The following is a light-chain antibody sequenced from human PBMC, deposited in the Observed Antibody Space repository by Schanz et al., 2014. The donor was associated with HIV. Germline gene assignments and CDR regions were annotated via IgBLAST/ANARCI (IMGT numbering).Light chain of an antibody. Sequence: QSVLTQPPSASGTPGQRVTISCSGSRSNIGRNTVNWYQQLPRTAPKLLIYSNNQRPSGVPDRFSGSKSGNTASLTVSGLQPEDEADYYCSSYGGNNNLVFGGGTKLTVL. CDR3: SSYGGNNNLV. CDR2: SNN. CDR1: RSNIGRNT. V-gene: IGLV1-44*01. J-gene: IGLJ2*01.